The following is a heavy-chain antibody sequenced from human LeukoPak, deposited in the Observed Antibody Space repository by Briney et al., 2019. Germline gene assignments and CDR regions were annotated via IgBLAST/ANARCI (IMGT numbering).Heavy chain of an antibody. CDR1: GFTFSNAW. D-gene: IGHD2-21*02. V-gene: IGHV3-30-3*01. Sequence: PGGSLRLSCAASGFTFSNAWMSWIRQAPGKGLEWVAVISSDGNNKYYADSVKGRFTISRDNSKNTLYLQMNSLRAEDTAVYYCARIRVTYFDYWGQGTLVTVSS. J-gene: IGHJ4*02. CDR2: ISSDGNNK. CDR3: ARIRVTYFDY.